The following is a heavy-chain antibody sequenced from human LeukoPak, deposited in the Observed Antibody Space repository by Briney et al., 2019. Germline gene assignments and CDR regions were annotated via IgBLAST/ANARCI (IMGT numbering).Heavy chain of an antibody. Sequence: GGSLRLSCAASGFTVSSNYMSWVRQAPGKGLEWVSVIYSGGSTYYADSVKGRFTISRDNSKNTLYPQMNSLRAEDTAVYYCARDNYYGSGSYYIPSYYYYGMDVWGQGTTVTVSS. CDR3: ARDNYYGSGSYYIPSYYYYGMDV. J-gene: IGHJ6*02. CDR2: IYSGGST. V-gene: IGHV3-66*02. CDR1: GFTVSSNY. D-gene: IGHD3-10*01.